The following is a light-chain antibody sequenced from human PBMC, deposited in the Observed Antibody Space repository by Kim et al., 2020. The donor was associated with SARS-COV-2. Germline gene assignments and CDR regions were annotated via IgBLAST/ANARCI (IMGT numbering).Light chain of an antibody. V-gene: IGKV3-15*01. CDR3: QQYKKWAMPWT. CDR1: PSLGVN. CDR2: GTS. Sequence: SPVTRATRPWRASPSLGVNLAWYQQKQGQAPRLLLYGTSIGATGIPGRFRGSSAGTEFTHTTISLQSEEFAVFDGQQYKKWAMPWTFGQGTKLEI. J-gene: IGKJ2*02.